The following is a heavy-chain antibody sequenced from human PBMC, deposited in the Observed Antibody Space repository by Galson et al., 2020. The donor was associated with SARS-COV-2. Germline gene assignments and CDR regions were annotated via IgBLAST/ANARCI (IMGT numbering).Heavy chain of an antibody. CDR2: ISGSGGST. D-gene: IGHD2-8*01. CDR1: GFTFSSYA. J-gene: IGHJ6*02. V-gene: IGHV3-23*01. CDR3: AKGGLYCTNGVCYYYYGMDV. Sequence: GGSLRLSCAASGFTFSSYAMSWVRQAPGKGLEWVSAISGSGGSTYYADSVKGRFTISRDNSKNTLYLQMNSLRAEDTAVYYCAKGGLYCTNGVCYYYYGMDVWGQGTTVTVSS.